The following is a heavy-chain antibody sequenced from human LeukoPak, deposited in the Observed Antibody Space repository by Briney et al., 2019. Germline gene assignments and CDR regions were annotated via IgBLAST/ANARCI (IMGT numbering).Heavy chain of an antibody. CDR2: ISSSSSYI. CDR1: GFTFSSYS. V-gene: IGHV3-21*01. D-gene: IGHD5-18*01. J-gene: IGHJ4*02. Sequence: PGGSLRLSCAASGFTFSSYSMNWVRQAPGKGLEWVSSISSSSSYIYCADSVKGRFTISRDNAKNSLYLQMNSLRAEDTAVYYCARDLSYGMNMPEGYWGQGTLVTVSS. CDR3: ARDLSYGMNMPEGY.